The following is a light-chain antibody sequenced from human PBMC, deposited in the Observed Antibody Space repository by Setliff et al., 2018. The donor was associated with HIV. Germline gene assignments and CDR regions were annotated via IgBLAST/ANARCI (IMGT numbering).Light chain of an antibody. J-gene: IGLJ1*01. CDR2: EVS. CDR3: SSYTSSSTYV. CDR1: SFDVGGYNY. Sequence: QSVLTQPASVSGSPGQSITISCTGTSFDVGGYNYVSWYQQHPGKAPKLMIYEVSNRPSGVSNRFSGSKSGNTASLTISGLQAEDEADYYCSSYTSSSTYVFGSGTKVTVL. V-gene: IGLV2-14*01.